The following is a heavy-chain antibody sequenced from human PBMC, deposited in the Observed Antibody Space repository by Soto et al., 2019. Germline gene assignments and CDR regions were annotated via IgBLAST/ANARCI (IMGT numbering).Heavy chain of an antibody. V-gene: IGHV4-30-2*01. D-gene: IGHD3-22*01. CDR1: GDSISSGGYS. CDR3: ARDSRSGYYLEY. CDR2: IYHSGGP. Sequence: QLQLQESGSGLVKPSQTLSLTCAVSGDSISSGGYSWNWIRQPPGKGLEWIGYIYHSGGPDYNPSLKRRVPLPVDSSNHQFSLKLRSVTAADTAVYYCARDSRSGYYLEYWGQGTLVTVSS. J-gene: IGHJ4*02.